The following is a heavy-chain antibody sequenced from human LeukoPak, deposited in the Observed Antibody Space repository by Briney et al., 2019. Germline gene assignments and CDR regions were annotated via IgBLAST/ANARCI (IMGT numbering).Heavy chain of an antibody. V-gene: IGHV1-2*02. CDR2: INPNSGGT. Sequence: ASVKVSCTASGYTFTDYYVHWVRQAPGQGLEWMGWINPNSGGTNYAQKFQGRVTITRDTSISTAYMELTSLRSDDTAVFYCARVVAWLQFSGSAFDMWGQGAMVTVSS. J-gene: IGHJ3*02. CDR3: ARVVAWLQFSGSAFDM. D-gene: IGHD5-24*01. CDR1: GYTFTDYY.